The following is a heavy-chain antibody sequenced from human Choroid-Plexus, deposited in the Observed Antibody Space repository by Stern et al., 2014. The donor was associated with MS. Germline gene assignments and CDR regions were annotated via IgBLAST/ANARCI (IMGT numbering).Heavy chain of an antibody. CDR1: GYIFTGYY. D-gene: IGHD3-3*01. CDR2: IKPNTGGT. CDR3: ARDQRGITIFGVVTDYYYLGMDV. J-gene: IGHJ6*02. V-gene: IGHV1-2*02. Sequence: QDQLVQSGAEVKKPGASVKVSCKTSGYIFTGYYIHWVRQAHGQGLEWMAWIKPNTGGTKYAQKFQGRVTMSRDTSISTAYVELSSLTSDDTAVYYCARDQRGITIFGVVTDYYYLGMDVWGQGTTVTVSS.